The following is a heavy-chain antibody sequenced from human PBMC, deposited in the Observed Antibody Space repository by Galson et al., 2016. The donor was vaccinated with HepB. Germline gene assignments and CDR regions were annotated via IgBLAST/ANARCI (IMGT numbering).Heavy chain of an antibody. J-gene: IGHJ6*02. V-gene: IGHV4-39*07. CDR3: ARVLYEDIVATDDGLGGLDV. Sequence: LSLTCTVSGDSISSSSYYWGWIRQPPGKGLEWIGSIYYSGSTNYNLSLKSRVTISIDMSKNQFSLKLRSVTAADTAVYYCARVLYEDIVATDDGLGGLDVWGQGTTVTVSS. CDR1: GDSISSSSYY. CDR2: IYYSGST. D-gene: IGHD5-12*01.